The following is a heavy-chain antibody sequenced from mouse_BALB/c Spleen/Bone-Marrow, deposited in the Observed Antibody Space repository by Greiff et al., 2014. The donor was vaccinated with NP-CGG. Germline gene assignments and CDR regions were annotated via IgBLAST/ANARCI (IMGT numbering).Heavy chain of an antibody. D-gene: IGHD1-1*01. CDR2: TDPANGNT. CDR3: ARYYYGSSYAMDY. Sequence: VQLQQSGAELVKPGASVKLSCTASGFNIKDTYMHWVKQRPEQGLEWIGRTDPANGNTKYDPKFQGKATITADTSSNTAYLQLSSLTSEDTAVYYCARYYYGSSYAMDYWGQGTSVTVSS. J-gene: IGHJ4*01. V-gene: IGHV14-3*02. CDR1: GFNIKDTY.